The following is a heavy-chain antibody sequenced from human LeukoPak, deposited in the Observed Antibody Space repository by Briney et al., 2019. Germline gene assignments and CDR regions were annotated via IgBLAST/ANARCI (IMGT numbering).Heavy chain of an antibody. D-gene: IGHD6-13*01. CDR2: IIPILGIA. Sequence: SVKVSCKASGGTFSSYTISWVRQAPGQGLEWMGRIIPILGIANYAQKFQGRVTITADKSTSTAYMELSSLRSEDTAVYYCASLGLGIAPAGTALDYWGQGTLVTVSS. CDR1: GGTFSSYT. J-gene: IGHJ4*02. CDR3: ASLGLGIAPAGTALDY. V-gene: IGHV1-69*02.